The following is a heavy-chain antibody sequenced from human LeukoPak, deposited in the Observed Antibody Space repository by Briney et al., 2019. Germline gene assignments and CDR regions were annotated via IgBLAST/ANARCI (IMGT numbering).Heavy chain of an antibody. CDR3: AREPHAGADPLPGA. Sequence: ASVKVSCKASGYAFTSLDINWVRQATGQGLEWMGWMNPNSGYTGSAQKFQGRLTMTRDTSISTAYMELSSLRSEDTAVYYCAREPHAGADPLPGAWGQGTLVTVSS. CDR2: MNPNSGYT. CDR1: GYAFTSLD. J-gene: IGHJ5*02. D-gene: IGHD7-27*01. V-gene: IGHV1-8*01.